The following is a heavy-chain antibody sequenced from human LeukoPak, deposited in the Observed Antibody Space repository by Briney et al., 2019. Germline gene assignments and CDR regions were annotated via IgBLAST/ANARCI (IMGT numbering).Heavy chain of an antibody. J-gene: IGHJ4*02. V-gene: IGHV1-69*13. Sequence: GASVKVSCKASGGTFSSYAISWVRQAPGQGLEWMGGIIPIFGTANYAQKFQGRVTITADESTSTAYMELSSLRSEDTAVYYCASLGLATISYFDYWGQGTLVTVSS. CDR1: GGTFSSYA. CDR3: ASLGLATISYFDY. CDR2: IIPIFGTA. D-gene: IGHD5-24*01.